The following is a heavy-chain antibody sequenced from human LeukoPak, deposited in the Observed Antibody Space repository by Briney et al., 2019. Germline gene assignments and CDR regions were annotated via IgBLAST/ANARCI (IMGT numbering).Heavy chain of an antibody. Sequence: PGESLHISRQGPGSTFSSYWIGWVRQLPGKGLEWMGILYPGDYDTRYSPSLQGQVTISVDTSIGTACLQWSSLKASDTAIYYCARQNDFRLDYWGQGTLVTVSS. CDR1: GSTFSSYW. V-gene: IGHV5-51*01. D-gene: IGHD3-3*01. J-gene: IGHJ4*02. CDR3: ARQNDFRLDY. CDR2: LYPGDYDT.